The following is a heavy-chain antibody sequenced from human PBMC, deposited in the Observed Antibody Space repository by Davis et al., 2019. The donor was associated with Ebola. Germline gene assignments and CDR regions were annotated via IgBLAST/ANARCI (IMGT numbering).Heavy chain of an antibody. CDR3: VRDMGVMTAAINY. CDR1: GFAFDDYA. J-gene: IGHJ4*02. Sequence: SLKISCTASGFAFDDYAMHWVRQAPGKGLEWVSGIRRDGVIGYLDSVRGRFTISRDDPKNSLYLQMNSLRPEDTALYYCVRDMGVMTAAINYWGQGALVTVSS. V-gene: IGHV3-9*01. CDR2: IRRDGVI. D-gene: IGHD2-2*02.